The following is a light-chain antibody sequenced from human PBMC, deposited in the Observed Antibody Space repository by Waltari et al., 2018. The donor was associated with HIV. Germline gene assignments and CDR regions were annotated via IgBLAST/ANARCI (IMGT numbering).Light chain of an antibody. CDR2: WAS. Sequence: DIVMNQSPDSLVVSLVERATINCKYSQSVLYSSSSKNYLAWYQQKPGQSPKLLIYWASTRESGVPNRFSGGVSGTDFTLTISSVQAEYVAVYDCQQYSSLPFTVGPGTKVDIK. V-gene: IGKV4-1*01. J-gene: IGKJ3*01. CDR3: QQYSSLPFT. CDR1: QSVLYSSSSKNY.